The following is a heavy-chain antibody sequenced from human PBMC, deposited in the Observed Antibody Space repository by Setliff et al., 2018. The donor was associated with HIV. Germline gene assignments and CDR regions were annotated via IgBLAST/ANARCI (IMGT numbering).Heavy chain of an antibody. CDR1: GYTFTGYY. CDR3: ARDPFLRDYYYYMDV. Sequence: ASVKVSCKASGYTFTGYYMHWVRQAPGQGLEWMGWINPNSGGTNYAQKFQGRVTMTRDTSISTAYMELSRLRSDDTAVSYCARDPFLRDYYYYMDVWGKGTTVTVSS. V-gene: IGHV1-2*02. J-gene: IGHJ6*03. CDR2: INPNSGGT.